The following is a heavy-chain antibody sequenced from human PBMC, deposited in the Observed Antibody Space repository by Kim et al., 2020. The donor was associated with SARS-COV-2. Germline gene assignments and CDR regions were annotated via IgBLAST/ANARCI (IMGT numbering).Heavy chain of an antibody. CDR3: AREASPSGYGYYYCGMDV. V-gene: IGHV1-69*01. J-gene: IGHJ6*02. Sequence: QGRVTITPDESTSTAYMELSSLRSEDTAVYYCAREASPSGYGYYYCGMDVWGQGTTVTVSS. D-gene: IGHD5-12*01.